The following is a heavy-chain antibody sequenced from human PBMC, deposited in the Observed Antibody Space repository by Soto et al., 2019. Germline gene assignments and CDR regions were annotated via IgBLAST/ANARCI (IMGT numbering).Heavy chain of an antibody. J-gene: IGHJ4*02. Sequence: QVQLQESGPGLVKPSETLSLTCTVSGGSISSYYWSWIRQPPGKGLEWIGYIYYSGSTNYNPSLXGXVXIXXATSKNQFALKLSSVTAADTAVYYCARRYGWNFDYWGQGTLVTVSS. D-gene: IGHD6-19*01. V-gene: IGHV4-59*08. CDR2: IYYSGST. CDR1: GGSISSYY. CDR3: ARRYGWNFDY.